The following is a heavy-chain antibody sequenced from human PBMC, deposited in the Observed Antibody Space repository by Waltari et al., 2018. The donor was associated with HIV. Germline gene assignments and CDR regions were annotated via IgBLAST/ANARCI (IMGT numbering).Heavy chain of an antibody. CDR1: GLTCADAW. D-gene: IGHD7-27*01. V-gene: IGHV3-15*01. Sequence: EVQLVESGGGLLEPGGSRSLPWAASGLTCADAWMNWVRQAQGKGLEWVARIKGKTDAGTRDFAAPVKGRFSISRNYLKNTVDLQMNNLKTEDTALYYCAAGTGRSDFDYWGQGTLVTVSS. CDR3: AAGTGRSDFDY. CDR2: IKGKTDAGTR. J-gene: IGHJ4*02.